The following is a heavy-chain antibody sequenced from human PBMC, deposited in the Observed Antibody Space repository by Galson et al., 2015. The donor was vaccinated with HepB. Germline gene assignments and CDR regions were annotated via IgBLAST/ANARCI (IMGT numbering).Heavy chain of an antibody. V-gene: IGHV1-69*10. CDR1: TDTFNSYA. CDR2: IIPLLGIT. CDR3: ARGGHCTRTSCYAGAFDI. J-gene: IGHJ3*02. Sequence: SVKVSCKASTDTFNSYAFSWVRQAPGQGLEWMGGIIPLLGITNHAQNFQGRVTVTADKSTSIVYMELSSLRSEDTAVYYCARGGHCTRTSCYAGAFDIWGQGTVVTVSS. D-gene: IGHD2-2*01.